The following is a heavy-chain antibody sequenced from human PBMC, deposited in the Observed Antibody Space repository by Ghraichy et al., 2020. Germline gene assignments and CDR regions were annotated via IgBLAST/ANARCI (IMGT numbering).Heavy chain of an antibody. D-gene: IGHD2-2*01. CDR2: ISYDGSNK. Sequence: GGSLRLSCAASGFTFSSYGMHWVRQAPGKGLEWVAVISYDGSNKYYADSVKGRFTISRDNSKNTLYLQMNSLRAEDTAVYYCAKELGAERYQLPRTDAFDIWGQGTMVTVSS. CDR1: GFTFSSYG. CDR3: AKELGAERYQLPRTDAFDI. V-gene: IGHV3-30*18. J-gene: IGHJ3*02.